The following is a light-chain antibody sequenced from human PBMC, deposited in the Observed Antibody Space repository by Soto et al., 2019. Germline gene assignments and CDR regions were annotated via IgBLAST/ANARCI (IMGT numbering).Light chain of an antibody. CDR2: DVS. Sequence: QSALTQPASVSGSPGQSITISCTGTSSDVGGYNYVSWYQQHPGKAPKLMIFDVSYRPSGVSTRCSGSKSGNTASLTISGLQDEDEADYYCSSYTSSSSEVFGGGTKLTVL. CDR3: SSYTSSSSEV. J-gene: IGLJ2*01. CDR1: SSDVGGYNY. V-gene: IGLV2-14*01.